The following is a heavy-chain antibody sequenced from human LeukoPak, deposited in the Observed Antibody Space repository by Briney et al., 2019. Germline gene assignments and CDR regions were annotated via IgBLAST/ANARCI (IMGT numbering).Heavy chain of an antibody. CDR2: ISAYNGNT. J-gene: IGHJ4*02. V-gene: IGHV1-18*01. CDR3: ASPGARFLEWLLLV. CDR1: GYTFTSYG. D-gene: IGHD3-3*01. Sequence: ASVKVSCKASGYTFTSYGISWVRQAPGQGLEWMGWISAYNGNTNYAQKLQGRVTMTTDTSTSTAYMELRSLRSDDTAVYYCASPGARFLEWLLLVWGQGTLVTVSS.